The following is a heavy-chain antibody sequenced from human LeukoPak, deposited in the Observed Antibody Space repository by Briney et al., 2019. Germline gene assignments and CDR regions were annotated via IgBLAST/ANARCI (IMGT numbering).Heavy chain of an antibody. V-gene: IGHV5-51*01. CDR3: ARLYSGYDYLDRNWFDP. J-gene: IGHJ5*02. Sequence: GESLQISCKGSGYSFINYWIGWVRQVPGKGLEWMGIIYPGDSDTRYSPSFQGQVTISADKSISTAYLQWSSLKASDTAMYYCARLYSGYDYLDRNWFDPWGQGTLVTVSS. CDR2: IYPGDSDT. CDR1: GYSFINYW. D-gene: IGHD5-12*01.